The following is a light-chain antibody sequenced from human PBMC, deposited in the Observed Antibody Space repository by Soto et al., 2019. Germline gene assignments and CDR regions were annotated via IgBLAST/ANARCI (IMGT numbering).Light chain of an antibody. CDR3: SSYTSSSTPYV. CDR1: SSEVVCYNY. Sequence: SVLTQPASVSGAPGPSITLSFTGTSSEVVCYNYVSWYQQHPVKAPKLMIYDVTNRPSGVSDRFSGSKSGNTASLTISGLQAEDEADYYCSSYTSSSTPYVFGTGTKVTVL. CDR2: DVT. V-gene: IGLV2-14*01. J-gene: IGLJ1*01.